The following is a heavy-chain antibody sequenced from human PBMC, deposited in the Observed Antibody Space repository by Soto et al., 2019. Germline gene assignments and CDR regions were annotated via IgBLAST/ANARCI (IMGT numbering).Heavy chain of an antibody. J-gene: IGHJ6*02. CDR2: IDTSGTT. CDR1: GGSISSYY. D-gene: IGHD3-16*01. CDR3: ARGPRGYVYYHGMDV. Sequence: QVQVQESGPGLVKPSETLSLTCTVSGGSISSYYVSWIRQSAGKGLEWIGRIDTSGTTNYNPSLKRRVTMSVAASKSQSSLNLSSVPAADTAVYYCARGPRGYVYYHGMDVWGQGTTVTVSS. V-gene: IGHV4-4*07.